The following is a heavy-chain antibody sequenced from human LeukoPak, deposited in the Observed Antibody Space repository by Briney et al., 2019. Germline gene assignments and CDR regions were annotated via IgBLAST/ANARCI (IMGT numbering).Heavy chain of an antibody. CDR3: ARAAITMIVVAHIPIPGAFDI. J-gene: IGHJ3*02. CDR1: GGTFSSYA. D-gene: IGHD3-22*01. V-gene: IGHV1-69*05. CDR2: IIPIFGTA. Sequence: SVKVSCKASGGTFSSYAISWVRQAPGQGLEWMGGIIPIFGTANYTQKFQGRVTITTDESTSTAYMELSSLRSEDTAVYYCARAAITMIVVAHIPIPGAFDIWGQGTMVTVSS.